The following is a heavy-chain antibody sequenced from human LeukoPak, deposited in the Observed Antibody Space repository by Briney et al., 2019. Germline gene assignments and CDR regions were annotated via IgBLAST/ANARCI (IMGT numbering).Heavy chain of an antibody. CDR2: MYYSGST. D-gene: IGHD3-22*01. Sequence: SETLSLTCTGSGVSISTHFYYWGWIRQTPGKALEWIGNMYYSGSTNYNPSLKSRVTISVGTSKNQFSLKLSSVTAADTAVYYCARGNYYDSRTYYRAFDIWGQGTM. J-gene: IGHJ3*02. V-gene: IGHV4-61*01. CDR3: ARGNYYDSRTYYRAFDI. CDR1: GVSISTHFYY.